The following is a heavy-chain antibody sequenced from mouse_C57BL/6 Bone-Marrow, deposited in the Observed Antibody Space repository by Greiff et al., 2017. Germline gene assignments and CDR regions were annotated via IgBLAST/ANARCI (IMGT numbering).Heavy chain of an antibody. CDR3: AAYYSNYYFDY. J-gene: IGHJ2*01. Sequence: VQLQQSGAELARTGASVKLSCKASGYTFTSYGISWVKQRTGQGLEWIGEIYPRSGNTYYNEKFKGKATLTADKSSSTAYMELRSLTSEDSAVYFCAAYYSNYYFDYWGQGTTLTVSS. D-gene: IGHD2-5*01. V-gene: IGHV1-81*01. CDR1: GYTFTSYG. CDR2: IYPRSGNT.